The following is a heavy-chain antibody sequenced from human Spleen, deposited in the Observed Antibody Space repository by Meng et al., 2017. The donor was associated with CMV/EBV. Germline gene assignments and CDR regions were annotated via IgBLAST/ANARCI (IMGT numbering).Heavy chain of an antibody. Sequence: GESLKISCVASGFTFSDYYMSWIRQAPGKGLEWVSYISSTGSSMDYADSVKGRFTISRDNARNSRYLQMYSLRAEDTAIYYCAKKAGAGYSSSWYWDSWGQGTLVTVSS. CDR3: AKKAGAGYSSSWYWDS. D-gene: IGHD6-13*01. CDR1: GFTFSDYY. CDR2: ISSTGSSM. V-gene: IGHV3-11*01. J-gene: IGHJ4*02.